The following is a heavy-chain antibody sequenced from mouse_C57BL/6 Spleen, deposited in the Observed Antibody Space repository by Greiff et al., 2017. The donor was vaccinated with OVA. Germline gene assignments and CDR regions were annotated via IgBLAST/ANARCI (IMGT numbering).Heavy chain of an antibody. D-gene: IGHD2-12*01. CDR1: GYTFTSYW. CDR2: IDPSDSET. J-gene: IGHJ2*01. CDR3: ARRSPLRADFDY. V-gene: IGHV1-52*01. Sequence: QVQLQQSGAELVRPGSSVKLSCKASGYTFTSYWMHWVKQRPIQGLEWIGNIDPSDSETHYNQKFKDKATLTVDKSSSTAFMQLSSLTSEDSAVYYCARRSPLRADFDYWGQGTTLTVSS.